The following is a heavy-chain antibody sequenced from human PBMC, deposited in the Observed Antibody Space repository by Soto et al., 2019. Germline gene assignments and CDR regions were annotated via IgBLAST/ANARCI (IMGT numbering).Heavy chain of an antibody. CDR1: GFSISSGGYY. D-gene: IGHD2-15*01. V-gene: IGHV4-31*03. CDR3: ARAVVVVSNWFDP. Sequence: SETLSLTCPFSGFSISSGGYYWSWIRQHPGKGLEWIGYIYYSGSTYYNPSLKSRVTISVDTSKNQFSLKLSSVTAADTAVYYCARAVVVVSNWFDPWGQGTLVTVSS. CDR2: IYYSGST. J-gene: IGHJ5*02.